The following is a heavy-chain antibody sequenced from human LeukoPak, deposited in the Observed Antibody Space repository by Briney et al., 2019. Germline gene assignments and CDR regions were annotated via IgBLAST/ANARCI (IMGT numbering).Heavy chain of an antibody. CDR1: GGSISSGGYY. Sequence: SETLSLTCTASGGSISSGGYYWSWIRQHPGKGLEWIGYIYYSGSTYYNPSLKSRVTISVDTSKNQFSLKLSSVTAADTAVYYCARSYSSSWQRITFDYWGQGTLVTVSS. CDR2: IYYSGST. CDR3: ARSYSSSWQRITFDY. J-gene: IGHJ4*02. D-gene: IGHD6-13*01. V-gene: IGHV4-31*03.